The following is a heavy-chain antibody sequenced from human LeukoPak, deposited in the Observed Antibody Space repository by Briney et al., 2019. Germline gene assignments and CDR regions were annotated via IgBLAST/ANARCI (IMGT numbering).Heavy chain of an antibody. CDR2: ISSSGSTI. J-gene: IGHJ4*02. Sequence: EGSLRLSCAASGFTFSSYEMHWVHQAPGKGLEWFSYISSSGSTIYYADSVKGRFTISRDNAKDSLYLQMNSLRAGDTAVYYCARPYSSGWYEFDYWGQGTLVTVSS. D-gene: IGHD6-19*01. V-gene: IGHV3-48*03. CDR1: GFTFSSYE. CDR3: ARPYSSGWYEFDY.